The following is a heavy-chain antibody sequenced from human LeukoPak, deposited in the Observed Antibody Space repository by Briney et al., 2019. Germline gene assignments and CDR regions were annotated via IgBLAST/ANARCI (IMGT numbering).Heavy chain of an antibody. J-gene: IGHJ4*02. CDR2: IGTAGDT. CDR3: ARGYSSGWYPGFADY. CDR1: GFTFSSYD. D-gene: IGHD6-19*01. Sequence: PGGSLRLSCAASGFTFSSYDMHWVRQATGKGLEWVSAIGTAGDTYYPGSVKGRFTISRENAKNSLYLQMISLRAEDTAVYYCARGYSSGWYPGFADYWGQGTLVTVSS. V-gene: IGHV3-13*01.